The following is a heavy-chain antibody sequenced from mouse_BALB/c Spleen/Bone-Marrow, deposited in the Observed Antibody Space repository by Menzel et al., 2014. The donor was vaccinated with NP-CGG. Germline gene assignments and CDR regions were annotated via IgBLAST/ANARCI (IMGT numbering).Heavy chain of an antibody. CDR2: ISSVGSYT. D-gene: IGHD4-1*01. CDR1: GFTFXNYG. J-gene: IGHJ2*01. Sequence: VQLKESGGDLVKPGGSLKLSCAASGFTFXNYGMSWVRQTPDKRLEWVATISSVGSYTYYPDSVKGRFTISRDNAKNTLFLQMSSLKSEDTAMYYCARRGTGTGSYYFDYWGQGTTLTVSS. V-gene: IGHV5-6*01. CDR3: ARRGTGTGSYYFDY.